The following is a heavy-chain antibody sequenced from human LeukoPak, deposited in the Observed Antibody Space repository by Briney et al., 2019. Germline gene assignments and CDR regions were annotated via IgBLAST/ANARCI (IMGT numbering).Heavy chain of an antibody. CDR1: GFTFSSHA. V-gene: IGHV3-23*01. CDR2: INGSGNST. Sequence: GGSLRLSCAASGFTFSSHAMSWVRQAPGKGLEWVSAINGSGNSTYYADPVKGRVSISRDNSKNTLYLQMNSLRVEDTALYYCARDFWDDFEYFDLWGRGTLVTVSS. J-gene: IGHJ2*01. D-gene: IGHD3-3*01. CDR3: ARDFWDDFEYFDL.